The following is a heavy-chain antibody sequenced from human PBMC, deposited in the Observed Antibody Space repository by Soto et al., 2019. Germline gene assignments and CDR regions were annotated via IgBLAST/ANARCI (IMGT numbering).Heavy chain of an antibody. CDR3: ASHYFDSWTGHYIGVFYFDF. D-gene: IGHD3-9*01. CDR1: GGSIISSNHY. J-gene: IGHJ4*02. CDR2: MYHSGNT. Sequence: SETLSVTCTVSGGSIISSNHYCAWIRQPPGEGLEWIGSMYHSGNTYYNPSLNSRVTISVDTSKNQFSLKLSSVTAADTALYFCASHYFDSWTGHYIGVFYFDFWGQGALVTVSS. V-gene: IGHV4-39*01.